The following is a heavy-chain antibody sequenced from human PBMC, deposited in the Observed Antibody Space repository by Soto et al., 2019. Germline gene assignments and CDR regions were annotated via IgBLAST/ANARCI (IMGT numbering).Heavy chain of an antibody. Sequence: SETLSLTCTVSGGSISSGGYYWSWIRQHPGKGLEWIGYIYYSGSTYYNPSLKSRVTISVDTSKNQFSLKLSSVTAADTAVYYCARGHEYSSSPVFDYWGQGTLVTVS. CDR3: ARGHEYSSSPVFDY. CDR2: IYYSGST. D-gene: IGHD6-6*01. J-gene: IGHJ4*02. CDR1: GGSISSGGYY. V-gene: IGHV4-31*03.